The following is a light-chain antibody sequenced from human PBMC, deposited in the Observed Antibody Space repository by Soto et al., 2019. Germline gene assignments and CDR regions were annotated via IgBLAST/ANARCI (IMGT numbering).Light chain of an antibody. Sequence: QSVLTQPPSASGSPGQSVTISCTGTSSDVGGYKYVSWYQQHPGKAPKLMIFEVNKRPSGVPDRFSGSKSGNTASLTVAGLQAEYESDYFCSLYACINNLGVFGTGTKLTVL. J-gene: IGLJ1*01. CDR2: EVN. CDR3: SLYACINNLGV. CDR1: SSDVGGYKY. V-gene: IGLV2-8*01.